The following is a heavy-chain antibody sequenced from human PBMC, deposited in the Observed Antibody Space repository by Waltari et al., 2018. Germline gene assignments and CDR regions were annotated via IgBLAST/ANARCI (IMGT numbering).Heavy chain of an antibody. D-gene: IGHD6-19*01. J-gene: IGHJ4*02. CDR2: ISSSSSYI. CDR1: GGSFSGYY. CDR3: ARVGYSSGNDY. V-gene: IGHV3-21*01. Sequence: VQLQQWGAGLLKPSETLSLTCAVYGGSFSGYYWSWIRQPPGKGLEWVSSISSSSSYIYYADSVKGRFTISRDNAKNSLYLQMNSLRAEDTAVYYCARVGYSSGNDYWGQGTLVTVSS.